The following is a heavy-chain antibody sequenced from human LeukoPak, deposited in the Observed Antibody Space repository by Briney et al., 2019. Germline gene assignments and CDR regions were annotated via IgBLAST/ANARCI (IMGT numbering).Heavy chain of an antibody. V-gene: IGHV3-7*04. D-gene: IGHD3-22*01. Sequence: PGGSLRLSCAASGFTFSSYWMSWVRQAPGKGLEWVANIKQDGSEKYYVDSVKGRFTISRDNAKNSLYLQMNSLRAEDTAVYYCARAGYYYDTANLGYWGQGTLVTVSS. CDR2: IKQDGSEK. J-gene: IGHJ4*02. CDR3: ARAGYYYDTANLGY. CDR1: GFTFSSYW.